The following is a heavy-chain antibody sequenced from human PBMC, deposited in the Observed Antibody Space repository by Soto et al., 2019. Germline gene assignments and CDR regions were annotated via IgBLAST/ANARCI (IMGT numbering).Heavy chain of an antibody. V-gene: IGHV3-23*01. CDR3: AKVHDSSGYLFDY. D-gene: IGHD3-22*01. CDR2: ISGSGGST. J-gene: IGHJ4*02. CDR1: GFTFSSYA. Sequence: EVQLLESGGGLVQPGGSLRLSCAASGFTFSSYAMSWVRQAPGKGLVWVSAISGSGGSTYYADSVKGRFTLSRDNSKNTLYLQMTTLRAEDTAVYYCAKVHDSSGYLFDYWGQGTLVTVSS.